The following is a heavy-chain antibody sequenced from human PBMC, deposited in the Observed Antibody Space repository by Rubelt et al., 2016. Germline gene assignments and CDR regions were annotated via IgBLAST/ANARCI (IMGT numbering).Heavy chain of an antibody. J-gene: IGHJ4*02. CDR2: VRFDGTRT. V-gene: IGHV3-30*02. D-gene: IGHD3-16*02. Sequence: QAPGKGLEWVAVVRFDGTRTYYADSVRGRFTMSRDNSRSTLYLQMNSLRAEDTAVYYCARALQHGSFYFDYWGQGILVTVSS. CDR3: ARALQHGSFYFDY.